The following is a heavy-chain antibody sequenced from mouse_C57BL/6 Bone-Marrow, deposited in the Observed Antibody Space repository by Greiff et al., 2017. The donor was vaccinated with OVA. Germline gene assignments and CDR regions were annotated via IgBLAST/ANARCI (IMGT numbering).Heavy chain of an antibody. V-gene: IGHV5-2*01. Sequence: EVQLQESGGGLVQPGESLKLSCESNEYEFPSHDMSWVRKTPEKRLELVAAINSDGGSTYYTDNMERRFIISRDNTKKTLYLQMSSLRSEDTALYYCARQRYGSSYWYFDVWGTGTTVTVSS. D-gene: IGHD1-1*01. CDR2: INSDGGST. CDR1: EYEFPSHD. J-gene: IGHJ1*03. CDR3: ARQRYGSSYWYFDV.